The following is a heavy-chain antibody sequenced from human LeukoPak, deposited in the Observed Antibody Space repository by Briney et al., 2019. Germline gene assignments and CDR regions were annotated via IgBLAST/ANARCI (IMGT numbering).Heavy chain of an antibody. V-gene: IGHV3-21*01. CDR1: GFTFSSYS. CDR3: ARGAPYYYYSSGYSKVDY. CDR2: ISSSSSYI. J-gene: IGHJ4*02. Sequence: GGSLRLSCAASGFTFSSYSMNWVRQAPGKGLEWVSSISSSSSYIYYADSVKGRFTISRDNAKNSLYLQMNSLRAEDAAVYYCARGAPYYYYSSGYSKVDYWGQGTLVTVSS. D-gene: IGHD3-22*01.